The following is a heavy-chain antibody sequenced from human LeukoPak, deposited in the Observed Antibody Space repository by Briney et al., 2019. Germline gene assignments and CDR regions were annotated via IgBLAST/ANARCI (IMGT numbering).Heavy chain of an antibody. CDR1: GFTVSSNY. J-gene: IGHJ4*02. CDR2: IYSGGST. CDR3: ARYSSSWYSPFDY. D-gene: IGHD6-13*01. V-gene: IGHV3-53*01. Sequence: PPGGSLRLSCAASGFTVSSNYMSWVRQAPGKGLEWVSVIYSGGSTYYADSVKGRFTISRDNSKNTLYLQMNNLRAEDTAVYYCARYSSSWYSPFDYWGQGTLVTASS.